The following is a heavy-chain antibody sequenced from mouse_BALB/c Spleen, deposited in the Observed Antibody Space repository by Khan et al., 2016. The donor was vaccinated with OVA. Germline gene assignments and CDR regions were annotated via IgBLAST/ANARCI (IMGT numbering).Heavy chain of an antibody. Sequence: QVQLKQSGAELAKPGASVKLSCKASGYTFINYWILWVKQRPGQGLEWIGYINPRTGYTEYNQNFKYKATLTADKSSRTADMQLSSLTSEYSAVYYCARRDLRWDFDYWGQGTTLTGSS. D-gene: IGHD1-1*01. CDR2: INPRTGYT. V-gene: IGHV1-7*01. CDR3: ARRDLRWDFDY. CDR1: GYTFINYW. J-gene: IGHJ2*01.